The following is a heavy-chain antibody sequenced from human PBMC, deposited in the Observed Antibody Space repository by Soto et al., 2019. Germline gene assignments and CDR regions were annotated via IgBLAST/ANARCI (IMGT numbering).Heavy chain of an antibody. D-gene: IGHD3-9*01. Sequence: SETLSLTCTVSGETISSGGYYWSWIRQHPGKGLEWIGYIYYSGSTYYNPSLKSRVTISVDTSKNQFSLKLSSVTAADTAVYYCARSPTNYYGMLTGYYRWFDPWGQGTLVTVSS. V-gene: IGHV4-31*03. CDR3: ARSPTNYYGMLTGYYRWFDP. CDR1: GETISSGGYY. J-gene: IGHJ5*02. CDR2: IYYSGST.